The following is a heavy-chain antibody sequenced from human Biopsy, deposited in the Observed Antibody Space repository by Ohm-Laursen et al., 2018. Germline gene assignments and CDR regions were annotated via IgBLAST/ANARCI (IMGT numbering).Heavy chain of an antibody. CDR2: ISGGGTI. Sequence: SLRLSCTASGFSFSDYHMRWIRQAPGRGLEWAPYISGGGTIYYGDSMKGRVTISRDNAKNSLYLQMHSLRAEDTAVYYCARDTRWSPYSMDAWGQGTTVTVSS. D-gene: IGHD4-23*01. V-gene: IGHV3-11*01. CDR3: ARDTRWSPYSMDA. J-gene: IGHJ6*02. CDR1: GFSFSDYH.